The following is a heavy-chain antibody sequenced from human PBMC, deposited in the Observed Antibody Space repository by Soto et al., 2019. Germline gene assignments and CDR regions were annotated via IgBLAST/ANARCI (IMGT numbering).Heavy chain of an antibody. J-gene: IGHJ6*02. CDR3: ARMTYDSSGYDYYYYYGMDV. Sequence: SETLSLTCSVYGGSFSDYYWSWIRQPPGKGLEWIGEINHSGSTNYNPSLKSRVTISVHTSKNQFSLKLSSVTAADTAVYYCARMTYDSSGYDYYYYYGMDVWGQGTTVTVSS. D-gene: IGHD3-22*01. CDR1: GGSFSDYY. CDR2: INHSGST. V-gene: IGHV4-34*01.